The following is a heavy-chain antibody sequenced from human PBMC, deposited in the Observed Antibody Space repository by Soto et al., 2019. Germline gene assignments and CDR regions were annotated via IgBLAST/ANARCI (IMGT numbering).Heavy chain of an antibody. V-gene: IGHV1-18*04. CDR1: GYTFTAYG. Sequence: QVQLVQSGAEVKKPGASVKVSCKASGYTFTAYGLSWVRQAPGQGFEWMGWISGYNGDTKYAQKFQGRVTMTTDTSTSPAYMELRSLISDDTAAYYCEREGDLEFYFDYWGQGSLVTVSS. D-gene: IGHD3-16*01. CDR3: EREGDLEFYFDY. CDR2: ISGYNGDT. J-gene: IGHJ4*02.